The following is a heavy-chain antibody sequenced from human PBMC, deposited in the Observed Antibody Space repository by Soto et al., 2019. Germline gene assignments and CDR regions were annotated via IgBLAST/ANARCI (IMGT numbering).Heavy chain of an antibody. CDR3: ASAFDDFWSAQGFDP. V-gene: IGHV4-4*02. CDR1: SGSISSSNW. J-gene: IGHJ5*02. D-gene: IGHD3-3*01. Sequence: QVQLQESGPGLVKPSGTLSLTCAVSSGSISSSNWWSWVRQPPGKGLEWIGEIYHSGSTNYNPSHKSRVTISVDKPKNQFSLKLSSVTAADTAVYYCASAFDDFWSAQGFDPWGQGTLVTVSS. CDR2: IYHSGST.